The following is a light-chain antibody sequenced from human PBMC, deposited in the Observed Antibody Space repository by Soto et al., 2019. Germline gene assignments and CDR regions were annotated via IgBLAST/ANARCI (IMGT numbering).Light chain of an antibody. CDR2: KAS. J-gene: IGKJ1*01. V-gene: IGKV1-5*03. Sequence: DIPMTQSPSTLSASVGDRVTITCRASQSITDWLAWYQQKPGKAPKFLIYKASNLEGGVPPRFSGSGSGTEFTLTISSVQPDDFATYYCQYWDDYSWTFGQGTKVEIK. CDR1: QSITDW. CDR3: QYWDDYSWT.